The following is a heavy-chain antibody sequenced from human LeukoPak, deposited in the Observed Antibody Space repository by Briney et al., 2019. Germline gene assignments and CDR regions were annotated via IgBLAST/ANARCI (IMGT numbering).Heavy chain of an antibody. J-gene: IGHJ3*02. D-gene: IGHD1-26*01. CDR3: AKDRFYSGSPRAFDM. Sequence: PGGSLRLSCAASGFTVSSNYMSWVRQAPGKGLEWVSGISGSGVSTYYADSVKGRFTFSRDNSKNTLYLQMNSLRAEDTALYYCAKDRFYSGSPRAFDMWGRGTMVTVSS. CDR2: ISGSGVST. V-gene: IGHV3-23*01. CDR1: GFTVSSNY.